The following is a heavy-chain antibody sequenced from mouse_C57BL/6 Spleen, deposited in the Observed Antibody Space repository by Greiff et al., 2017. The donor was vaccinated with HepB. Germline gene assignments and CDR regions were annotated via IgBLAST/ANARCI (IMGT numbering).Heavy chain of an antibody. V-gene: IGHV1-15*01. CDR3: TKGVYYYGSSPWFAY. CDR2: IDPETGGT. Sequence: VQLVESGAELVRPGASVTLSCKASGYTFTDYEMHWVKQTPVHGLEWIGAIDPETGGTAYNQKFKGKARLTADKSSSTAYMELRSLTSEDSAVYYCTKGVYYYGSSPWFAYWGQGTLVTVSA. J-gene: IGHJ3*01. CDR1: GYTFTDYE. D-gene: IGHD1-1*01.